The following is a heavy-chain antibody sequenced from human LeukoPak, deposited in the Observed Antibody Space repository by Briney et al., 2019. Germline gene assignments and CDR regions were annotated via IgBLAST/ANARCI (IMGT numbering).Heavy chain of an antibody. J-gene: IGHJ4*02. CDR2: ISYDGSNK. D-gene: IGHD2-21*02. CDR3: AKDRHIVVVTAIQDPDYFDY. Sequence: GGSLRLSCAASGFTFSSHWMTWVRQAPGKGLEWVAVISYDGSNKYYADSVKGRFTISRDNSKNTLYLQMNSLRAEDTAVYYCAKDRHIVVVTAIQDPDYFDYWGQGTLVTVSS. V-gene: IGHV3-30*18. CDR1: GFTFSSHW.